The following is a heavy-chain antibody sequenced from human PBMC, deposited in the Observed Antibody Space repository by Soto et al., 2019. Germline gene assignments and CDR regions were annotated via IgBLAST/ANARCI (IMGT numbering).Heavy chain of an antibody. J-gene: IGHJ6*02. Sequence: GSLRLSCAASGFTFSDYYMSWIRQAPGKGLEWVSYISSSSSYTNYADSVKGRFTISRDNAKNSLYLQMNSLRAEDTAVYYCARDKAVGATGDYYYYYGMDVWGQGTTVTVSS. V-gene: IGHV3-11*06. D-gene: IGHD1-26*01. CDR1: GFTFSDYY. CDR3: ARDKAVGATGDYYYYYGMDV. CDR2: ISSSSSYT.